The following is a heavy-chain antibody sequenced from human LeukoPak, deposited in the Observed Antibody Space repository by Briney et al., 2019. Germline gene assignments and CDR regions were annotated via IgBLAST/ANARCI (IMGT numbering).Heavy chain of an antibody. CDR3: ARAEYSSSWYSPYYFDY. Sequence: GASVKVSCKASGGTFSSYTISWVRQAPGQGLEWMGRIIPILGIANYAQKFQGRVTITADKSTSTAYMELSSLTSEDTAVYYCARAEYSSSWYSPYYFDYWGQGTLVTVSS. CDR1: GGTFSSYT. J-gene: IGHJ4*02. CDR2: IIPILGIA. V-gene: IGHV1-69*02. D-gene: IGHD6-13*01.